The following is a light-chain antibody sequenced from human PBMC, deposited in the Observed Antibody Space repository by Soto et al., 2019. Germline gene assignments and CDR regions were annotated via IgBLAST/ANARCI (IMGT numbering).Light chain of an antibody. J-gene: IGLJ2*01. Sequence: QSVLTQPASVSGSPGQSITISCTGTSSDVGGYNYVSWYQQHPGKAPKLMIYEVSNRPSGVSNRFSGSKSCNTASLTISGLQAEDEGGYYCSSYTISSTLLVFGGGAKVTVL. V-gene: IGLV2-14*01. CDR1: SSDVGGYNY. CDR2: EVS. CDR3: SSYTISSTLLV.